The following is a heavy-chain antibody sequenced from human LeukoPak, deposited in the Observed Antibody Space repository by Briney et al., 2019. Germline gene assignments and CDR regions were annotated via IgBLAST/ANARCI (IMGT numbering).Heavy chain of an antibody. CDR2: ISASGGT. CDR1: GFTFGSYS. V-gene: IGHV3-23*01. D-gene: IGHD4-17*01. Sequence: GGSLRLSCAASGFTFGSYSMSWARQAPGKGLEWVSAISASGGTYYADSVKGRFTISRDNSKNTVYLQMNSLRAEDTAVYYCAKYPGDGDWLVYWGQGTLVTVSS. CDR3: AKYPGDGDWLVY. J-gene: IGHJ4*01.